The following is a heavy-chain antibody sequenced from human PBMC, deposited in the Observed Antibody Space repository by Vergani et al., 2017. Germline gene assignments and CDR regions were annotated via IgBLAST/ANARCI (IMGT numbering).Heavy chain of an antibody. J-gene: IGHJ4*02. D-gene: IGHD3-10*01. CDR2: ISGSGGST. V-gene: IGHV3-23*01. CDR1: GFTFSSYA. Sequence: VQLLESGGGLVQPGGSLRLSCAASGFTFSSYAMSWVRQAPGKGLEWVSAISGSGGSTYYADSVKGRFTLSRDNSKNTLYLQMNSLRAEDTAVYYCAKGGNYYGSGSYYLPRDYWGQGTLVTVSS. CDR3: AKGGNYYGSGSYYLPRDY.